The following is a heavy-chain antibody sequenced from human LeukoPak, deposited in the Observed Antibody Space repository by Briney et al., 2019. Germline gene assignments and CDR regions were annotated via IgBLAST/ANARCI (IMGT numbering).Heavy chain of an antibody. CDR3: AREGNTGSQEGMDV. V-gene: IGHV3-53*01. J-gene: IGHJ6*02. Sequence: GGSLRLSCAASGFTVSSNYMSWVRQAPGKGLEWVSVIYSGGSTYHADSVKGRFTISRDSSKNMLYLQMNSLRAEGTAVYYCAREGNTGSQEGMDVWGQGTTVTVSS. D-gene: IGHD1-26*01. CDR1: GFTVSSNY. CDR2: IYSGGST.